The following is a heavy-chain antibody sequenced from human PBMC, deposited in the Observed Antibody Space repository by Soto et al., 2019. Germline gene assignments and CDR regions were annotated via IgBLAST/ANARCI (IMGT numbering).Heavy chain of an antibody. V-gene: IGHV1-18*01. Sequence: QVQLVQSGAEVKKPGASVKVSCKASGYTFTSYGICWVRQAPGQGLERMGWISGYNGNTNYAQNLRGRVTMTPEPSTSTVYMELRSLRSDDTAVYYCATRCSSTRCLDLWGRGTLVIVSS. CDR1: GYTFTSYG. CDR2: ISGYNGNT. D-gene: IGHD2-2*01. CDR3: ATRCSSTRCLDL. J-gene: IGHJ2*01.